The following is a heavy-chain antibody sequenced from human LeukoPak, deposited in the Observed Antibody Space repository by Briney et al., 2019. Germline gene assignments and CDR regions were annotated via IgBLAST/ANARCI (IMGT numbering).Heavy chain of an antibody. J-gene: IGHJ4*02. D-gene: IGHD6-19*01. CDR3: AREVSSGWSLDY. CDR1: GGSFSGYY. Sequence: SETLSLTCAVYGGSFSGYYWSWIRQPPGKGLEWIGEINHSGSTNYNPSLKSRVTISVDTSKNQFSLKLSSVTAAGTAVYYCAREVSSGWSLDYWGQGTLVTVSS. CDR2: INHSGST. V-gene: IGHV4-34*01.